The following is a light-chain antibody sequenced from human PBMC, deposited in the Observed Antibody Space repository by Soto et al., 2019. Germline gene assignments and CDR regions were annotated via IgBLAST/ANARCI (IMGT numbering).Light chain of an antibody. V-gene: IGLV1-47*01. CDR1: TSNIGSNY. CDR3: ATWDDSLSRYV. CDR2: RSN. J-gene: IGLJ1*01. Sequence: QSVLTQPPSASGTPGQTVTISCSGSTSNIGSNYIYWYQQFPGTAPKLLIYRSNQRPSGVPDRVSGSKSGTSASLAISGIRSEDEADYYCATWDDSLSRYVFGTGTKLTVL.